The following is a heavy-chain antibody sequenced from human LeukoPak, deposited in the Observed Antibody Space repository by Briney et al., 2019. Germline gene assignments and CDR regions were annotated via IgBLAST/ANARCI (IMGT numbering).Heavy chain of an antibody. D-gene: IGHD3-3*01. Sequence: GASVKVSCKISGGTFSSYAMSWARQAPGQGLEWMGRIIPVLDMANYSETCQDRVTITADKSTTTTYMELSSLTFEDTAVYYCARHITIFGVVITSTTLDQWGQGTLVTVSS. CDR2: IIPVLDMA. CDR3: ARHITIFGVVITSTTLDQ. CDR1: GGTFSSYA. J-gene: IGHJ4*02. V-gene: IGHV1-69*04.